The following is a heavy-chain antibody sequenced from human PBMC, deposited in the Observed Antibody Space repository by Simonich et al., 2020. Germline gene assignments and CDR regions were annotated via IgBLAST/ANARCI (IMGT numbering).Heavy chain of an antibody. Sequence: EVQLVESGGGLVKPGGSLRLSCAASGFTVSSNYMSWVRQAPGEGLEGVSGIYSGGSTYYADSVKGRFTISRDNSKNTLYLQINSLRAEDTAVYYCARWTATGYYFDYWGQGTLVTVSS. D-gene: IGHD1-1*01. CDR2: IYSGGST. V-gene: IGHV3-53*01. CDR3: ARWTATGYYFDY. J-gene: IGHJ4*02. CDR1: GFTVSSNY.